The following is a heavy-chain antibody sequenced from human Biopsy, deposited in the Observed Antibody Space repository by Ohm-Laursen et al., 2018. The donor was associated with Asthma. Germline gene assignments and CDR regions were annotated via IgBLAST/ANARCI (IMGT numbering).Heavy chain of an antibody. J-gene: IGHJ5*02. D-gene: IGHD6-13*01. CDR2: IIPISGAT. V-gene: IGHV1-2*06. Sequence: GASVKVSCKASGYTFIGYPIHWMRQAPGQGLEWMGRIIPISGATNYAQKFQGRVTMTRDTSISTAYMEVSRLRSDDTAVYYCARGQKSAGDRWFDPWGQGTLVTVSS. CDR1: GYTFIGYP. CDR3: ARGQKSAGDRWFDP.